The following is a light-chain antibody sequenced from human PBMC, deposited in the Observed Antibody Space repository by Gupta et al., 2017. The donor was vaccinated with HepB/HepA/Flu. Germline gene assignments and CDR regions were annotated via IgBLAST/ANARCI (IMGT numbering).Light chain of an antibody. CDR1: PSVLYSSNNKNY. J-gene: IGKJ4*01. CDR2: WAS. V-gene: IGKV4-1*01. CDR3: QQYYTTPVT. Sequence: DFVMTQSPDSLAVSLGERATINCKSSPSVLYSSNNKNYLAWSQQKPGQHPKLLIYWASTRASGVPDRFSGSGSGTDFTLTISSLQAEDVAVYYCQQYYTTPVTFGGGTKVEIK.